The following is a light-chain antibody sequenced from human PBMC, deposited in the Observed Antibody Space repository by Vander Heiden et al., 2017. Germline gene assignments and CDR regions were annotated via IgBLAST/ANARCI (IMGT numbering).Light chain of an antibody. CDR1: QSISSY. V-gene: IGKV1-39*01. CDR3: QQSYSIFRT. Sequence: DIQLTQSPSSLSASVGDRVTITCRASQSISSYLNWYPQKPGKAPKLLIYAASSLESGVPSRFSGSGSGTDFTLTISSLQPEDFATYYCQQSYSIFRTFGQGTKVEIK. J-gene: IGKJ1*01. CDR2: AAS.